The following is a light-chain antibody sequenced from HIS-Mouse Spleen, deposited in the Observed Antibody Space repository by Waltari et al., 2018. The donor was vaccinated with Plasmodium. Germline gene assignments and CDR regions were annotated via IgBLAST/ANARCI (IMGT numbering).Light chain of an antibody. CDR3: QQSDSTPWT. V-gene: IGKV1-33*01. CDR2: DAS. Sequence: DIKMTQSPSSLSASVGDRVTITCQASQDISNYLNWYQQKPGKAPKHLIYDASNLETGVPSRFSGSGSGTDFTFTISSLQPEDIATYYCQQSDSTPWTFGQ. J-gene: IGKJ1*01. CDR1: QDISNY.